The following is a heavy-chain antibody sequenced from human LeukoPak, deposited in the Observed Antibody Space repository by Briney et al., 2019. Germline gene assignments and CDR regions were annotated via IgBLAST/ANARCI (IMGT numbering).Heavy chain of an antibody. J-gene: IGHJ4*02. CDR2: ISGSGGST. D-gene: IGHD3-22*01. CDR3: AKDLRRSMIVYSPDY. Sequence: PGGSLRLSCAASGFTFSSYAMSWVRQAPGKGLEWVSAISGSGGSTYYADSVKGRFTISRDNSKNTLCLQMNSLRAEDTAVYYCAKDLRRSMIVYSPDYWGQGTLVTVSS. CDR1: GFTFSSYA. V-gene: IGHV3-23*01.